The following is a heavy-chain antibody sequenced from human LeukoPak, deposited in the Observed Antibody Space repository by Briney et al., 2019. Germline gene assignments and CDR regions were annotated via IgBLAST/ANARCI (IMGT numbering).Heavy chain of an antibody. V-gene: IGHV1-69*13. CDR3: ARVVLGGFDY. CDR2: IIPIFGTA. Sequence: SVTVSFKASGGTFSSYAISWVRQAPGQGLEWMGGIIPIFGTANYAQKFQGRVTITADESTSTAYMELSSLRSEDTAVYYCARVVLGGFDYWGQGTLVTVSS. CDR1: GGTFSSYA. D-gene: IGHD3-10*01. J-gene: IGHJ4*02.